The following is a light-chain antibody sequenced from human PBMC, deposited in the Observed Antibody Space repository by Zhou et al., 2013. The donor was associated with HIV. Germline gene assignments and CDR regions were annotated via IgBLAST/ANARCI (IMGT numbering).Light chain of an antibody. Sequence: DIQMTQSPSTLSASVGDRVTITCRASQSISSWLAWYQQKPGKAPKLLIYKASTLESGVPSRFSGSGSGTKFTLTISSLQPDDFATYYCQHQSAYWWPFGQGTKVEIK. CDR3: QHQSAYWWP. V-gene: IGKV1-5*03. CDR1: QSISSW. J-gene: IGKJ1*01. CDR2: KAS.